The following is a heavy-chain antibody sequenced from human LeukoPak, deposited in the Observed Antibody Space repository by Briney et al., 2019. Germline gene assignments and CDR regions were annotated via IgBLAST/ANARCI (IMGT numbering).Heavy chain of an antibody. CDR3: ARHAGAAAGQNDY. CDR2: IYYSGST. V-gene: IGHV4-59*01. J-gene: IGHJ4*02. D-gene: IGHD6-13*01. Sequence: SETLSLTCTVFGGSISSYYWSWIRQPPGKGLEWVGYIYYSGSTNYNPSLKSRVTISVDTSKNQFSLKLSSVTAADTAVYYCARHAGAAAGQNDYWGQGTLVTVSS. CDR1: GGSISSYY.